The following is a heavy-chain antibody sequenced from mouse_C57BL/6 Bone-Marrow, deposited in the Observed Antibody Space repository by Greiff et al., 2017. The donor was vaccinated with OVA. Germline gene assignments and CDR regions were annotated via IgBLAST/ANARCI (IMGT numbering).Heavy chain of an antibody. V-gene: IGHV1-82*01. CDR3: ARSAMCY. CDR2: IYPGDGDT. Sequence: VQLQQSGPELVKPGASVKISCTASGYAFSSSWMNWVKQRPGKGLEWIGRIYPGDGDTNYNGKFKGKATLTADKSSSTAYMQLSSLTSEDSAVYFCARSAMCYWGQRTSVTVSS. CDR1: GYAFSSSW. J-gene: IGHJ4*01.